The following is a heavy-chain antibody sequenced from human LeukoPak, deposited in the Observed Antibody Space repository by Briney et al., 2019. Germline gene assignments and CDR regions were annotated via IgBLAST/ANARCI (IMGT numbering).Heavy chain of an antibody. Sequence: SETLSLTCAVYGGSFSGYYWSWIRQPPGKGLEWIGEINHSGSTNYNPSLKSRVTILVDTSKNQFSLKLSSVTAADTAVYYCERWGVGDSNTISGLGNYYYYMDVWGKGTTVTVSS. V-gene: IGHV4-34*01. CDR2: INHSGST. D-gene: IGHD3-16*01. CDR1: GGSFSGYY. J-gene: IGHJ6*03. CDR3: ERWGVGDSNTISGLGNYYYYMDV.